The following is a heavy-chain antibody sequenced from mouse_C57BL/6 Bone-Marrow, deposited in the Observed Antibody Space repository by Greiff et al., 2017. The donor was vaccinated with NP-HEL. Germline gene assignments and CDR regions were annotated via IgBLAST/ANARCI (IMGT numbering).Heavy chain of an antibody. D-gene: IGHD1-1*01. V-gene: IGHV1-26*01. CDR1: GYTFTDYY. CDR2: INPNNGGT. Sequence: VQLQQSGPELVKPGASVKISCKASGYTFTDYYMNWVKQSHGKSLEWIGDINPNNGGTSYNQKFKGKATLTVDKSSSTAYMELRSLTSEDAAVYYCAIGGYYYGSRDYWGQGTTLTVSS. CDR3: AIGGYYYGSRDY. J-gene: IGHJ2*01.